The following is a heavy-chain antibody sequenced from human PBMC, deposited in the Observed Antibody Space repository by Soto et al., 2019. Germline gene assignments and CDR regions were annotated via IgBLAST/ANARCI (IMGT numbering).Heavy chain of an antibody. CDR1: GFTFSSYG. V-gene: IGHV3-30*03. CDR2: ISYDGSNK. D-gene: IGHD6-19*01. CDR3: VMDEYAYSSGWLDV. Sequence: GGSLRLSCAASGFTFSSYGMPWVRQAPGKGLEWVAVISYDGSNKYYADSVKGRFTISRDNSKNTLYLQMNSLRAEDTAVYYCVMDEYAYSSGWLDVWGKGTTVTVSS. J-gene: IGHJ6*04.